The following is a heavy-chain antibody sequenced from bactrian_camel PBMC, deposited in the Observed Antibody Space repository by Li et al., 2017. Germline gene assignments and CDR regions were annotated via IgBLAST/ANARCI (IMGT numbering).Heavy chain of an antibody. V-gene: IGHV3S54*01. CDR1: AYMFGAIC. CDR2: ISVHTKTT. J-gene: IGHJ7*01. Sequence: HVQLVESGGGLVQAGGSMRLSCAASAYMFGAICVGWFRQAPGKEREGVAAISVHTKTTYYSDSVKGRFTISRDNAKNMMYLQMDSLKTEDNAVYYCATSAYGDSWARAMNYWGKGTQVTVS. D-gene: IGHD6*01.